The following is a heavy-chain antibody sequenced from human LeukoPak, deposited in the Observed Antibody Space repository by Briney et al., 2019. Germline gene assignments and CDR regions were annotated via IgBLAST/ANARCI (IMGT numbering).Heavy chain of an antibody. Sequence: GGSLRLSCAASGYTFSNYAMNWVRQAPGKGLEWVSAISSSAASIYYADSVKGRFTISRDNSKNTLWLQMNSLRDEDTAVYYCAKSQPSAISWFDPWGQGTLVTVSS. CDR2: ISSSAASI. CDR3: AKSQPSAISWFDP. CDR1: GYTFSNYA. V-gene: IGHV3-23*01. D-gene: IGHD2-2*02. J-gene: IGHJ5*02.